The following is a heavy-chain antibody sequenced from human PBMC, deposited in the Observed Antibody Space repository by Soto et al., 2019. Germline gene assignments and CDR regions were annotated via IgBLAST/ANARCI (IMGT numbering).Heavy chain of an antibody. CDR1: GFTFDDYA. Sequence: EVQLVESGGGLVQPGRSLRLSCAASGFTFDDYAMHWVRQAPGKGLEWVSGISWNSGSIGYADSVKGRFTISRDNAKNSLYLQMNSLRAEDTALYYCAKDIGSMVRGVIITSYDYIWGSYQAGAFDIWGQGTMVTVSS. CDR2: ISWNSGSI. J-gene: IGHJ3*02. V-gene: IGHV3-9*01. CDR3: AKDIGSMVRGVIITSYDYIWGSYQAGAFDI. D-gene: IGHD3-10*01.